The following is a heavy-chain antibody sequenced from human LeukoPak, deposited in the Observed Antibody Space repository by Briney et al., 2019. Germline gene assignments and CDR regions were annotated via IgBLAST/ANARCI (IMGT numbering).Heavy chain of an antibody. CDR1: GLSVRGNY. V-gene: IGHV3-15*01. Sequence: PGGSLGLSCAASGLSVRGNYMSWVRQAPGNGLEWVGRIKSKTDGGTTDYAAPVKGRFTISRDDSKNTLYLQMNSLITEDTAVYYCTTDSPDYYDILTGFDYWGQGTLVTVSS. CDR2: IKSKTDGGTT. J-gene: IGHJ4*02. CDR3: TTDSPDYYDILTGFDY. D-gene: IGHD3-9*01.